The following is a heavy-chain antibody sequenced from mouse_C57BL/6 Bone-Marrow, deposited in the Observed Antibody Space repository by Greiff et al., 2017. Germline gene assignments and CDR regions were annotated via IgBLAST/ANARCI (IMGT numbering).Heavy chain of an antibody. CDR1: AYPFTSSG. D-gene: IGHD6-1*01. CDR3: ARGLPSYFAY. Sequence: VQLQQSGAELSRPGPSVRLSSRPSAYPFTSSGISWVKQRTGQGLEWIGEIYPRSGNTYSNEKFKGKATLTADKSSSTAYMELRSLTSEDSAVYFCARGLPSYFAYWGQGTTLTVSA. CDR2: IYPRSGNT. J-gene: IGHJ2*01. V-gene: IGHV1-81*01.